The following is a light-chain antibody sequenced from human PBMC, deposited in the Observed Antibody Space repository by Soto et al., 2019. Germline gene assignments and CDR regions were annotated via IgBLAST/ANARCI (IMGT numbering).Light chain of an antibody. V-gene: IGKV3-20*01. CDR1: QSVTSSY. Sequence: EIVLKPPPRTQTLSPGERATLYCWASQSVTSSYVAWYQQKAGQAPRLLIYGTSGRATGIPDRFSGSASGTDFTLTISGLEPEDFAVYYCQQYMTSRTFGQGTKVDIK. J-gene: IGKJ1*01. CDR2: GTS. CDR3: QQYMTSRT.